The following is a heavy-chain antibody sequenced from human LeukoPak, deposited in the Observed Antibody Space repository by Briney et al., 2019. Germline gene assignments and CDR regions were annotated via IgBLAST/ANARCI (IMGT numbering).Heavy chain of an antibody. CDR2: IKEDGGEK. V-gene: IGHV3-7*01. D-gene: IGHD6-19*01. CDR1: GFTFNRDW. Sequence: GGSLRLSCTASGFTFNRDWTAWVRQAPGKGLERVANIKEDGGEKNYVDSVKGRFTISRDNAENSVYLQMNDLRAEDTGVYYCVTKEPSTSGWSYWGQGTLVTVSS. CDR3: VTKEPSTSGWSY. J-gene: IGHJ4*02.